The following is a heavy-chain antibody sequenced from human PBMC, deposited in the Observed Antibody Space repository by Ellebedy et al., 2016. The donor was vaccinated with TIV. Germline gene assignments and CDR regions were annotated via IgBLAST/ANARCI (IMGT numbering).Heavy chain of an antibody. CDR1: GFTFSSYD. V-gene: IGHV3-13*01. Sequence: GESLKISCAASGFTFSSYDMHWVRQPTGKGLEWVSAIGTAGDTYYPGSVKGRFTLSRDNAKNSLYLHMNSLRAGDTAVYYCARGEQQLVSGYYYYCGMDVWGQGTTVTVSS. J-gene: IGHJ6*02. CDR2: IGTAGDT. D-gene: IGHD6-13*01. CDR3: ARGEQQLVSGYYYYCGMDV.